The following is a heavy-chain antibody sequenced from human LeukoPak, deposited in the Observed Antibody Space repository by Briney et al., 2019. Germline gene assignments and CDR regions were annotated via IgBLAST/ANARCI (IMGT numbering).Heavy chain of an antibody. J-gene: IGHJ6*02. V-gene: IGHV3-53*01. CDR2: IYSGGST. CDR1: GFTVSSNY. Sequence: PGGSLRLSCAASGFTVSSNYMSWVRQAPGKGLEWVSVIYSGGSTYYADSVKGRLTISRDNSKNTLYLQMNSLRAEDTAVYYCARDGPDNCGSMDVWGQGTTVTVSS. CDR3: ARDGPDNCGSMDV. D-gene: IGHD1-1*01.